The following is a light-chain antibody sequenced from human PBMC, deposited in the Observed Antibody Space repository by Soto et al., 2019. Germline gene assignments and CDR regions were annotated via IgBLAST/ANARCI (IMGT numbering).Light chain of an antibody. V-gene: IGKV1-5*01. CDR3: QQYYSYPYT. CDR1: QSIGSS. Sequence: DIQMTQSPSTLSSSVGDRVTITCRASQSIGSSLAWYQQKPGKAPKLLIYDASTLQSGVPSRFSSSESGTEVTLTISSLQPDDSATYYCQQYYSYPYTFGQGTKLEIK. CDR2: DAS. J-gene: IGKJ2*01.